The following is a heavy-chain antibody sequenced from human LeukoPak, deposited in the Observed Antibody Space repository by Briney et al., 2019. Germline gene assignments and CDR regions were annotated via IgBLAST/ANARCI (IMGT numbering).Heavy chain of an antibody. V-gene: IGHV4-34*01. CDR2: INHSGST. CDR3: ARGRVDFWSGYQYYYYYMDV. D-gene: IGHD3-3*01. CDR1: GGSFSGYY. J-gene: IGHJ6*03. Sequence: SETLSLTCAVYGGSFSGYYWSWIRQPPGKGLEWIGEINHSGSTNYNPSLKSRVTISVDTSKNQFSLKLGSVTAADTAVYYCARGRVDFWSGYQYYYYYMDVWGKGTTVTVSS.